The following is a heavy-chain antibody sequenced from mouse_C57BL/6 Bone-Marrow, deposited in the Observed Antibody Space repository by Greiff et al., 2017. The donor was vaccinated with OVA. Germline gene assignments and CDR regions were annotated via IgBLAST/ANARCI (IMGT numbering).Heavy chain of an antibody. D-gene: IGHD1-1*01. CDR3: ARTLYGSRNYFDY. V-gene: IGHV1-74*01. J-gene: IGHJ2*01. Sequence: QVQLQQPGAELVRPGTSVKLSCKASGYSFTHFWMNWVKQRPGQGLEWLAMIHPSDSETRSNQKFKDRAKLTVDKSSNTAYMQLASPTSEDSAVYYCARTLYGSRNYFDYWGQGTALTVSS. CDR2: IHPSDSET. CDR1: GYSFTHFW.